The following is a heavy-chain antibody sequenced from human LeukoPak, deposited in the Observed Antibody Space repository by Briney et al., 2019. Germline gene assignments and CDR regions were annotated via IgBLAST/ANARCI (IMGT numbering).Heavy chain of an antibody. Sequence: SETLSLTCTVSGGSFSGYYWSWIRQPPGKGLEWIGEIDHSGSTNYNPALKSRVTISVDKSKNQFSLKLSSVTAADTAVYYCARAGQSQAVGYWGQGTLVTVSS. CDR1: GGSFSGYY. J-gene: IGHJ4*02. D-gene: IGHD6-13*01. CDR3: ARAGQSQAVGY. V-gene: IGHV4-34*01. CDR2: IDHSGST.